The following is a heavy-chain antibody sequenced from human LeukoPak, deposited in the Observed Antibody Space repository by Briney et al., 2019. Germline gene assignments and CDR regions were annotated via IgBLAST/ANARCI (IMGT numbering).Heavy chain of an antibody. D-gene: IGHD6-13*01. V-gene: IGHV3-33*06. CDR2: IWYDGSNK. CDR1: GFSFSSYG. CDR3: AKERYSSSLQIDY. Sequence: PGRSLRLSCAASGFSFSSYGMHWVRQAPGKGLEWVAVIWYDGSNKYYADSVKGRFTISRDNSKNTLYLQMNSLRAEDTAVYYCAKERYSSSLQIDYWGQGTLVTVSS. J-gene: IGHJ4*02.